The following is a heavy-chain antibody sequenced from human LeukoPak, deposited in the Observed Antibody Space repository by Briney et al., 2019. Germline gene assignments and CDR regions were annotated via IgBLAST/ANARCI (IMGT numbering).Heavy chain of an antibody. CDR1: GYTFTSYG. CDR3: ARSSWAAAGNNWFDP. CDR2: ISAYNGNT. J-gene: IGHJ5*02. D-gene: IGHD6-13*01. Sequence: ASVKVSCKASGYTFTSYGISWVRQAPGQGLEWMGWISAYNGNTNYAQKLQGRVTMTTDTSTSTAYMELRSLRSDDTAVYYCARSSWAAAGNNWFDPWDQGTLVTVSS. V-gene: IGHV1-18*01.